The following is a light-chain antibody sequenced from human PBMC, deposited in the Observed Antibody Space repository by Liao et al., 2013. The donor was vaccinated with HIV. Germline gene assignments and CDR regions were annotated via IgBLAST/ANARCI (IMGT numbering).Light chain of an antibody. V-gene: IGLV3-1*01. Sequence: SYELTQPPSVSVSPGQTASIPCSGDKLGGKYAYWYQQKPGQSPVLVIYQDSKRPSGIPERFSGSNSGNTATLTISGTQAMDEADYYCQAWDSSHVVFGGGTKLTVL. J-gene: IGLJ2*01. CDR1: KLGGKY. CDR2: QDS. CDR3: QAWDSSHVV.